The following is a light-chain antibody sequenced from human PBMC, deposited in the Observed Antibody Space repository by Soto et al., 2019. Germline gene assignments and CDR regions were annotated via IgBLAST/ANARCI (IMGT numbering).Light chain of an antibody. V-gene: IGKV3-20*01. Sequence: ETVLTQSPGTLSLSPGERATLSCRASQSVSSSYVAWYQQKPGQAPRLRIYGASTTATGIPDRFSGSGSGTDFTFTISTLESEDFAVYFCQQYGSSPLTFGGGTKVEIK. CDR3: QQYGSSPLT. J-gene: IGKJ4*01. CDR2: GAS. CDR1: QSVSSSY.